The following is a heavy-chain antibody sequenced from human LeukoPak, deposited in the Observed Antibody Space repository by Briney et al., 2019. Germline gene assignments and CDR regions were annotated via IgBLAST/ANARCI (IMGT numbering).Heavy chain of an antibody. CDR3: ARDSSPHSGAFDI. CDR2: IYYSGST. J-gene: IGHJ3*02. Sequence: SETLSLTCTVSSGSINSYYWSWIRQPPGKGLEWIGYIYYSGSTNYNPSLKSRVTISVDTSKNQFSLKLSSVTAADTAVYYCARDSSPHSGAFDIWGQGTMVTVSS. D-gene: IGHD6-25*01. CDR1: SGSINSYY. V-gene: IGHV4-59*01.